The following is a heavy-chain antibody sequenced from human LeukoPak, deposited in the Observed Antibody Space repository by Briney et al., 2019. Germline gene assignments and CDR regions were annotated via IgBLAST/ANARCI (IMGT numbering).Heavy chain of an antibody. CDR2: IYDDDQT. V-gene: IGHV3-53*01. CDR3: ARHYSDFLTYFDF. CDR1: GFTVTSNY. Sequence: PGGSLRLSCAASGFTVTSNYMSWVRQAPGKALEWVSIIYDDDQTHYADSVRGRFTISRDKSKNTLYFQMNSLRAEDTAVYYCARHYSDFLTYFDFWGQGTLVTVSS. D-gene: IGHD4-11*01. J-gene: IGHJ4*02.